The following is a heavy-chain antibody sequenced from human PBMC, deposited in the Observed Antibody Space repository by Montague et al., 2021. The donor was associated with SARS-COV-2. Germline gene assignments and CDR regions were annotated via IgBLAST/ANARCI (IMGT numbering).Heavy chain of an antibody. CDR1: GGSITGIS. V-gene: IGHV4-4*07. D-gene: IGHD6-6*01. J-gene: IGHJ4*02. CDR3: ARTPTRPLSLDS. CDR2: VTTSGTT. Sequence: SETLSLTCAVSGGSITGISWSWVRQPAGKGLEWIGRVTTSGTTNYSPSPRSRVTMSVDTSKNKFSLNLNSVTAADTAIYYCARTPTRPLSLDSWGQGTLVTVSS.